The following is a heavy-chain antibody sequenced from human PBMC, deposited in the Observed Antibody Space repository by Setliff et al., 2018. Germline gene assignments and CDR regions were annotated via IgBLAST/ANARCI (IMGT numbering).Heavy chain of an antibody. V-gene: IGHV1-46*01. CDR3: ARELSRRWLHTKGPGRYFDY. J-gene: IGHJ4*02. CDR1: GYTFTSYY. D-gene: IGHD5-12*01. Sequence: ASVKVSCKASGYTFTSYYMHWVRQAPGQGLEWMGIINPSGGSTSYAQKFQGRVTMTRDTSISTAYMELSRLRSDDTAVDYCARELSRRWLHTKGPGRYFDYWGQGTLVTVSS. CDR2: INPSGGST.